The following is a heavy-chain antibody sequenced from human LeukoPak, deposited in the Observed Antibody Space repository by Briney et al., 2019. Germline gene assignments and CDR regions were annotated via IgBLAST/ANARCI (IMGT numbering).Heavy chain of an antibody. D-gene: IGHD3-3*01. CDR3: AGSYYDFWKGPDWFDP. J-gene: IGHJ5*02. CDR2: INHSGST. V-gene: IGHV4-34*01. Sequence: TSETLSLTCAVYGGSFSGYYWSWIRQPPGKGLEWIGEINHSGSTNYNPSLKSRVTISVDTSKNQFSLKLSSVTAADTAVYYCAGSYYDFWKGPDWFDPWGQGTLVTVSS. CDR1: GGSFSGYY.